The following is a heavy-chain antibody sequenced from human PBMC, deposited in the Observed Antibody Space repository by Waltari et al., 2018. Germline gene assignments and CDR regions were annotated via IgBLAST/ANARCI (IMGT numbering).Heavy chain of an antibody. CDR2: IIPVLPVS. V-gene: IGHV1-69*04. J-gene: IGHJ3*02. CDR3: AKDEGLEDDALHT. Sequence: QVQLVQSGAEMRKPGSSVRLSCQASGDTFTSYAISWLRQAPGQGPEGMGTIIPVLPVSKYAQKFQGRLTFTADTFTNTVFMDLVRLTSDDMAVYYCAKDEGLEDDALHTWGQGTMLIVSS. CDR1: GDTFTSYA. D-gene: IGHD1-1*01.